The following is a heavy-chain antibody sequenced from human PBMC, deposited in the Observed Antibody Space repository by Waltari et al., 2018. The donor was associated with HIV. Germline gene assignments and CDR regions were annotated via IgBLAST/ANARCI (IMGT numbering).Heavy chain of an antibody. CDR1: GFTFNKFA. Sequence: PLLESGGGLVKPGGSLRLSCVASGFTFNKFAMNWVRQVPVKGLEWLSSISGSGGNNYSADSVKGRISISRENSQNTVYLQINSRRVDDTATYYCAKTVPTVTSIFEGLDVWGQGAMVIVSS. J-gene: IGHJ3*01. CDR3: AKTVPTVTSIFEGLDV. V-gene: IGHV3-23*01. CDR2: ISGSGGNN. D-gene: IGHD4-17*01.